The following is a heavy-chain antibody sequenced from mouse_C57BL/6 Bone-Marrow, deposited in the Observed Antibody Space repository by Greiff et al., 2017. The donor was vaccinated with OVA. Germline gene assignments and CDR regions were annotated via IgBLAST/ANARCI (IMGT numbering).Heavy chain of an antibody. D-gene: IGHD2-3*01. CDR1: GFTFSSYA. V-gene: IGHV5-4*01. CDR3: AIYDGYYDYAMGY. CDR2: ISDGGSYT. Sequence: EVHLVESGGGLVKPGGSLKLSCAASGFTFSSYAMSWVRQTPEQRLEWVATISDGGSYTYYPDNVKGRFTISRDNAKNNLYLQMSHLKSEDTAMYYCAIYDGYYDYAMGYWGKGTSVTVSS. J-gene: IGHJ4*01.